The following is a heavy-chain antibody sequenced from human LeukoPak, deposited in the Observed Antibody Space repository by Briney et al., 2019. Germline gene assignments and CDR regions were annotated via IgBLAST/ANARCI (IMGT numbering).Heavy chain of an antibody. V-gene: IGHV1-8*03. Sequence: ASVKVSCKASGSTFSSYDINWVRQATGHGLEWMGWMNPNSGNTGYAQKFQGRVTITRNTSISTAYMGLSSLRSEDTAVYYCARGDTHSGSYSWGQGTLVTVSS. CDR3: ARGDTHSGSYS. CDR2: MNPNSGNT. CDR1: GSTFSSYD. J-gene: IGHJ4*02. D-gene: IGHD1-26*01.